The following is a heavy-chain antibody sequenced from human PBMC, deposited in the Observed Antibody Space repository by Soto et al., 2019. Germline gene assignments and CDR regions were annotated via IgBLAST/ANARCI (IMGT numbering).Heavy chain of an antibody. J-gene: IGHJ4*01. CDR1: GFPFNNAW. Sequence: PGGSLRLSCAASGFPFNNAWINWVRQVPGKGLEWVGRVKSKADGGSGDYAAPVKGRFVVSRDDSKDIVYLQINSLKIEVTGVYYCTTDSRTTLPQIRFDYWGHGTQVTVSS. D-gene: IGHD1-26*01. CDR2: VKSKADGGSG. CDR3: TTDSRTTLPQIRFDY. V-gene: IGHV3-15*07.